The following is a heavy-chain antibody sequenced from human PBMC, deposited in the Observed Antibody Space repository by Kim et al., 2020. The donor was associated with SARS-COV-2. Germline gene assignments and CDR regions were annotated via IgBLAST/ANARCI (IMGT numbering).Heavy chain of an antibody. V-gene: IGHV4-39*01. J-gene: IGHJ5*02. CDR2: IYYSGST. CDR1: GGSISSSSYY. Sequence: SETLSLTCTVSGGSISSSSYYWGWIRQPPGKGLEWIGSIYYSGSTYYNPSLKSRVTISVDTSKNQFSLKLSSVTAADTAVYYCARAHIVVVTATNWFDPWGQGTLVTVSS. CDR3: ARAHIVVVTATNWFDP. D-gene: IGHD2-21*02.